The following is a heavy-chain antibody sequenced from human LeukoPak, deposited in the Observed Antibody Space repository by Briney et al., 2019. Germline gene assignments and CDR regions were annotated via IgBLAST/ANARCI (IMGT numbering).Heavy chain of an antibody. CDR2: INSDGSST. V-gene: IGHV3-74*01. CDR3: AKSVSSSWQFDY. D-gene: IGHD6-13*01. Sequence: GGSLRLSCAASGFTLSTYWMHWVRQVPGKGLVWVSRINSDGSSTSYADSVKGRFTISRDNAKNTLYLQMNSLRAEDTAVYYCAKSVSSSWQFDYWGQGTLVTVSS. J-gene: IGHJ4*02. CDR1: GFTLSTYW.